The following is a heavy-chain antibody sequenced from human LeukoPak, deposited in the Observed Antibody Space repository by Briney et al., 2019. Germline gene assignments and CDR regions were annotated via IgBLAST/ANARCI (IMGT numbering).Heavy chain of an antibody. CDR3: ARRHPYYYGSGTYSRED. CDR2: ISTSGTT. Sequence: PSETLSLTCTVSGGSIGNYYWNWIRQPAGKGLEWIGRISTSGTTNYHPSLKSRVTLSLDTSKNQFSLTLRSVTAADTAIYFCARRHPYYYGSGTYSREDWGQGTLVTVSS. CDR1: GGSIGNYY. V-gene: IGHV4-4*07. D-gene: IGHD3-10*01. J-gene: IGHJ4*02.